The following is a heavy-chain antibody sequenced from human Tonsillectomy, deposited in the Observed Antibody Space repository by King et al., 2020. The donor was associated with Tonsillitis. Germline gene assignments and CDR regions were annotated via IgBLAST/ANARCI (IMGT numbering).Heavy chain of an antibody. J-gene: IGHJ4*02. D-gene: IGHD3-22*01. V-gene: IGHV3-33*08. CDR3: ARALGSSGYRLDY. CDR1: GFTFNNYG. CDR2: ILSDGSNK. Sequence: VQLVESGGGVVQPGRSLRLSCAASGFTFNNYGMHWVRHAPGTGREWVAVILSDGSNKFYADSVKVRFTISIDNSKNTLYLQMNTLRAEDTAVYYCARALGSSGYRLDYWGQGTLVTVSS.